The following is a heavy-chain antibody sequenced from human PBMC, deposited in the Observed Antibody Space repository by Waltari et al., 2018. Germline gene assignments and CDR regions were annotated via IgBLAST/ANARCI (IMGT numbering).Heavy chain of an antibody. CDR3: AGGGSYSIDY. CDR2: ISSSSSYI. CDR1: GFTFSSYS. V-gene: IGHV3-21*01. D-gene: IGHD1-26*01. Sequence: EVQLVESGGGLVKPGGSLRLSCAASGFTFSSYSMNWVRQAPGKGLEWVSSISSSSSYIYYADSVKGRFTISRDNGKNPLFLQMNSLRAEDTAVYYCAGGGSYSIDYWGQGTLVTVSS. J-gene: IGHJ4*02.